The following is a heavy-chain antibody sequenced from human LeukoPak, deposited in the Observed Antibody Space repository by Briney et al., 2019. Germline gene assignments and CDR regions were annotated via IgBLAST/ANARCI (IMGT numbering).Heavy chain of an antibody. CDR2: IKQDGSEK. CDR1: GFTFSSYW. V-gene: IGHV3-7*01. J-gene: IGHJ4*02. D-gene: IGHD3-3*02. CDR3: ARDVFVGYSILPAHDF. Sequence: QPGGSLRLSCAASGFTFSSYWMSWVRQAPGKGLEWVANIKQDGSEKYYVDSVKGRFTISRDNAKKSLYLQMNSLRAEDTAVYYCARDVFVGYSILPAHDFWGQGTLVTVSS.